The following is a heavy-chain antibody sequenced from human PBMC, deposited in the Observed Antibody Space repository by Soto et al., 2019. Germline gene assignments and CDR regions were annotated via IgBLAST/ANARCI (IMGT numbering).Heavy chain of an antibody. CDR2: ISSSSSYI. CDR3: ARSQGGYSYGGSYDY. D-gene: IGHD5-18*01. V-gene: IGHV3-21*01. Sequence: LRLSCAASGFTFSSYSMNWVRQAPGKGLEWVSSISSSSSYIYYADSVKGRFTISRDNAKNSLYLQMNSLRAEDTAVYYCARSQGGYSYGGSYDYWGQGTLVTVSS. J-gene: IGHJ4*02. CDR1: GFTFSSYS.